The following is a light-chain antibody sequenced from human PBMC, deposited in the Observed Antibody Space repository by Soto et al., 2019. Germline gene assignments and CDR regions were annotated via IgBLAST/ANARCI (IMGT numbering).Light chain of an antibody. CDR2: GAS. Sequence: EIVMTQSPATLSVSPGERATLSCRANQSVGSNLAWYQQKPGQAPRLLIYGASTRATGIPARFSGSGSGTEFTHTISSLQSEDFAIYFCQQYNNWPPDRTFGQGTKVEIK. CDR3: QQYNNWPPDRT. CDR1: QSVGSN. V-gene: IGKV3-15*01. J-gene: IGKJ1*01.